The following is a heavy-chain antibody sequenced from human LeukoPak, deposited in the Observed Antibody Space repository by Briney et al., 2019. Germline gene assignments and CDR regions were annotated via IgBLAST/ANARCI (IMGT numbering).Heavy chain of an antibody. V-gene: IGHV3-30*02. J-gene: IGHJ4*02. CDR1: GFTFSNYG. D-gene: IGHD1-14*01. CDR3: VKDNPLDY. Sequence: PGGSLRLSCGASGFTFSNYGMLWVRQAPGKGLDWVAFIRYDGNNKLYADSVKGRFTISRDNSKNTLYLHINGLRAEDTAVYYCVKDNPLDYWGQGTLVIVSS. CDR2: IRYDGNNK.